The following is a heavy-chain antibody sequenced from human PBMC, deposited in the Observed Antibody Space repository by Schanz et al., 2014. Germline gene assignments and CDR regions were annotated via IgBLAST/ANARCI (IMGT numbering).Heavy chain of an antibody. J-gene: IGHJ6*02. CDR1: GFSFSNYA. CDR2: ISGSGETT. Sequence: EEQLLESGGALVQPGGSLRLSCAASGFSFSNYALVWVRQPPGKGLEWVSAISGSGETTYYADSVKGRFTISRDNSKNALYLQMNSLRAEDTAVYYCARRITGTHHNPYYHGMDVWGQGTTVTVSS. CDR3: ARRITGTHHNPYYHGMDV. V-gene: IGHV3-23*01. D-gene: IGHD1-20*01.